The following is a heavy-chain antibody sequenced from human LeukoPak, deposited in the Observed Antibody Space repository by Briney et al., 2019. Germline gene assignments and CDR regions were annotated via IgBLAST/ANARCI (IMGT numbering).Heavy chain of an antibody. J-gene: IGHJ4*02. V-gene: IGHV3-21*01. D-gene: IGHD2-21*02. CDR3: ARDSRGGDCSD. Sequence: GGSLRLSCAASGFTFSSYSMNWVRQAPGKGLEWVSSISSSSSYIYYADSVKGRFTISRDNAKNSLYLQMNSLRAEDTAVYYCARDSRGGDCSDWGQGTLVTVSS. CDR1: GFTFSSYS. CDR2: ISSSSSYI.